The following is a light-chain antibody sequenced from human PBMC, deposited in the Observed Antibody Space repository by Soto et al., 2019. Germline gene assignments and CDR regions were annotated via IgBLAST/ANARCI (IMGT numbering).Light chain of an antibody. Sequence: DIQITQSPSTVSASVGDRVTITCRASQSISSWLAWYQQKPGKAPKLLIYKASSLESGVPSRFSGSGSGTEFTLTISSLQPDDFATYYCQQYNSRLTFGGGTKVDIK. V-gene: IGKV1-5*03. CDR1: QSISSW. J-gene: IGKJ4*01. CDR3: QQYNSRLT. CDR2: KAS.